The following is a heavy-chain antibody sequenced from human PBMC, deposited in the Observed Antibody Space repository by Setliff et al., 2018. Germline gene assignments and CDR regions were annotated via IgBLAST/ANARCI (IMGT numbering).Heavy chain of an antibody. V-gene: IGHV4-34*12. CDR2: IMPGRDT. CDR1: GDSLSGYY. D-gene: IGHD3-10*01. J-gene: IGHJ4*02. Sequence: SETLSLTCAVYGDSLSGYYWSWIRQSPKKGLEWIGEIMPGRDTLYSPSLESRLTITIDTSKGQFSLKLSSVTAADTAVYYCARHATYYYGSGNLPFDSWGQGTLVTVSS. CDR3: ARHATYYYGSGNLPFDS.